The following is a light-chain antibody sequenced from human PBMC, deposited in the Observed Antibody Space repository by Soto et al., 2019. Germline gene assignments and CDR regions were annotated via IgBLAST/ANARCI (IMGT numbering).Light chain of an antibody. CDR1: QSISIW. J-gene: IGKJ1*01. V-gene: IGKV1-5*01. CDR3: QQYNSYSAT. Sequence: DIQMTQSPSTLSASVGDRVTITCRASQSISIWLAWYQQKPGKAPKLLIYDASSLKSGVPSRFSGSGSGPEFTLPISSLQPDDFATYFCQQYNSYSATFGQGTKVEIK. CDR2: DAS.